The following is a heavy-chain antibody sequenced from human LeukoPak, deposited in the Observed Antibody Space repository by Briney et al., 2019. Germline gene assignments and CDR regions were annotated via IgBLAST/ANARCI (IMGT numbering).Heavy chain of an antibody. CDR2: IAYAGT. Sequence: GGSLRLSCAASGFIFSDYAMNWVRQAPGKGLEWVSTIAYAGTYYADPVKGRFITSRDDSKSTLYLQMNSLRADDTAVYFCANRYVSEYWGQGILVTVSS. CDR1: GFIFSDYA. D-gene: IGHD3-16*01. J-gene: IGHJ4*02. CDR3: ANRYVSEY. V-gene: IGHV3-23*01.